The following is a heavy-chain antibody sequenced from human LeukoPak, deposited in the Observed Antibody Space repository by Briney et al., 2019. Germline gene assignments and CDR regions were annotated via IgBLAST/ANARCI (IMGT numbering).Heavy chain of an antibody. CDR1: GGSISSYY. Sequence: SETLSLTCTVSGGSISSYYWSWIRQPPGKGLEWIGYIYYSGSTNYNPSLKSRVTISVDTSKNQFSLKLSSVTAADTAVYYCARDFLGYYDETGAFDIWGQGTMVTVSS. V-gene: IGHV4-59*01. D-gene: IGHD3-22*01. CDR3: ARDFLGYYDETGAFDI. J-gene: IGHJ3*02. CDR2: IYYSGST.